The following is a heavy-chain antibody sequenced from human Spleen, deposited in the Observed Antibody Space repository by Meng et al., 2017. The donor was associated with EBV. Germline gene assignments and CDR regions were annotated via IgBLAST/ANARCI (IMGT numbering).Heavy chain of an antibody. J-gene: IGHJ5*02. CDR3: ARDRGAQYSGWFDP. Sequence: GPGLGIPSLALSLTCAVSGASTSSSNWWSWVRQPPGKGLEWIGEIYHSGRTNYNPSLKRRVTISIDKSENQFSLKLTSVTAADTALYYCARDRGAQYSGWFDPWGPGTLVTVSS. CDR1: GASTSSSNW. V-gene: IGHV4-4*02. D-gene: IGHD6-6*01. CDR2: IYHSGRT.